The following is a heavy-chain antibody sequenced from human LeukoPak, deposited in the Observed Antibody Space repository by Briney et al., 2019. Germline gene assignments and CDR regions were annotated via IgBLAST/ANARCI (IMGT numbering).Heavy chain of an antibody. J-gene: IGHJ4*02. Sequence: PGGSLRLSCAASGFTFSSYDMSWVRQAPGKGLEWVSNINWNGGYIGYAESVKGRFTISRDNAKNSLYLQMNSLRAEDTAVYYCARGLMGGYPPFDHWGQGTLVNVSS. D-gene: IGHD2-8*01. CDR3: ARGLMGGYPPFDH. V-gene: IGHV3-20*04. CDR1: GFTFSSYD. CDR2: INWNGGYI.